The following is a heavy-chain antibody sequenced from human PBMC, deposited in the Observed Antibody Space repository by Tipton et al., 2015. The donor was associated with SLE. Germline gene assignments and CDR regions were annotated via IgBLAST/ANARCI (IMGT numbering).Heavy chain of an antibody. CDR3: ARLRYRGYSYGSGCYYGMDV. Sequence: TLSLTCAVYGGSFSGYYWSWIRQPPGKGLEWIGEINHSGSTNYNPSLKSRVTISVDTSKNQFSLKLSSVTAADTAVYYCARLRYRGYSYGSGCYYGMDVWGQGTTVTVSS. D-gene: IGHD5-18*01. J-gene: IGHJ6*02. CDR1: GGSFSGYY. V-gene: IGHV4-34*01. CDR2: INHSGST.